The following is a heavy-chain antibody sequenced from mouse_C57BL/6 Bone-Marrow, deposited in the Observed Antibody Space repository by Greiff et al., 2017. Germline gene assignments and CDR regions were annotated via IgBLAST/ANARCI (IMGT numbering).Heavy chain of an antibody. CDR3: ARPLYYYCSSYYAMEY. CDR1: GFTFSDYC. D-gene: IGHD1-1*01. Sequence: EVTLVEPGGGLVKPGGSLKLSCAASGFTFSDYCMYWVRQTPEKSLEWVAYISTGGGSTYYPDTVKGRFTISRDNAKNTLYLQMSRLKSESTARYYLARPLYYYCSSYYAMEYWGQGTTVTVST. J-gene: IGHJ4*01. V-gene: IGHV5-12*01. CDR2: ISTGGGST.